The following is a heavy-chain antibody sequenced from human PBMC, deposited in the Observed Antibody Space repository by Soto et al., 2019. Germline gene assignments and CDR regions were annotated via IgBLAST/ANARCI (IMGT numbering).Heavy chain of an antibody. CDR2: INPNSGGT. J-gene: IGHJ6*02. CDR3: ARGSSSYYYYYGMDV. D-gene: IGHD6-6*01. CDR1: GYTFTGYY. V-gene: IGHV1-2*04. Sequence: ASVKVSCKASGYTFTGYYMHWVRQAPGQGLEWMGWINPNSGGTNYAQKFQGWVTMTRDTSISTAYMELSRLRSDDTAVYYCARGSSSYYYYYGMDVRGQGTTVTVSS.